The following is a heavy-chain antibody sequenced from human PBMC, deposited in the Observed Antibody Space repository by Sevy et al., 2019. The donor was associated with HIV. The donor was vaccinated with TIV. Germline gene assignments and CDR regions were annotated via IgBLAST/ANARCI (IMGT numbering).Heavy chain of an antibody. V-gene: IGHV1-2*02. CDR3: AREGIAVAGTAFDY. D-gene: IGHD6-19*01. Sequence: GTVKVSCKASGYTFTGYYMHWVRQAPRQGLERMGWINPNSRGTNYAQKFQGRVTMTRDRSISTAYMELSRLRSDDTAVYYCAREGIAVAGTAFDYWGQGTLVIVSS. CDR1: GYTFTGYY. J-gene: IGHJ4*02. CDR2: INPNSRGT.